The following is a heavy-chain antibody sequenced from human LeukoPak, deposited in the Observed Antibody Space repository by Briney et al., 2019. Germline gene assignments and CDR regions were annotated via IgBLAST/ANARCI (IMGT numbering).Heavy chain of an antibody. CDR3: ARDLLWFGAVDY. D-gene: IGHD3-10*01. J-gene: IGHJ4*02. V-gene: IGHV1-2*02. CDR2: INPNSGGT. CDR1: GYTFTGYY. Sequence: ASVKVSCKASGYTFTGYYMHWVRQAPGQGLEWMGWINPNSGGTNYAQKFQGRVTMTRDTSISTAYMELSRLRSDDTAVYYCARDLLWFGAVDYWGQGTLDTVSS.